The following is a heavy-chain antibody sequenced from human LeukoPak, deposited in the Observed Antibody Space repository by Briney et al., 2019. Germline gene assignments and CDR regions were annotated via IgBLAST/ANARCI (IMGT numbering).Heavy chain of an antibody. J-gene: IGHJ4*02. CDR1: GASISSSSYY. CDR3: ARHPSGSSFDY. Sequence: SETLSLTCTVSGASISSSSYYWGWIRQPPGKGLEWIATIHYTGSTYHNPSLKSRVTMSVDTSKNQFSLKLSSVTAADMAVYYCARHPSGSSFDYWGQGTLVTVSS. V-gene: IGHV4-39*01. D-gene: IGHD3-22*01. CDR2: IHYTGST.